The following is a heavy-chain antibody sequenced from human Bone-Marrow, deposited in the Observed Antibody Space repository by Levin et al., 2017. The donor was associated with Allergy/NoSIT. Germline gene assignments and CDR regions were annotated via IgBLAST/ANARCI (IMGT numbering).Heavy chain of an antibody. CDR3: TRRRGGEHRGLTWFDP. CDR1: GGSINTNW. Sequence: SETLSLTCVVSGGSINTNWWNWVRQSPGKGLEWIGEVYYSGRTRYNSSLKSRVTISIDIPNNQFSFRLNSVTAADTAVYYCTRRRGGEHRGLTWFDPWGQGTLVTVSS. D-gene: IGHD3-10*01. V-gene: IGHV4-4*02. J-gene: IGHJ5*02. CDR2: VYYSGRT.